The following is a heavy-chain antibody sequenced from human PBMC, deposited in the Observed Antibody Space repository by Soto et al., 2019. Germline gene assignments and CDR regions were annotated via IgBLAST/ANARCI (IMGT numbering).Heavy chain of an antibody. D-gene: IGHD3-10*01. J-gene: IGHJ5*02. CDR3: ARCPALGTMVRGVRSWFDP. CDR2: INHSGST. CDR1: GGSFSGYY. Sequence: SETLSLTCAVYGGSFSGYYWSWIRQPPGKGLEWIGEINHSGSTNYNPSLKSRVTISVDTSKNQFSLKLSSVTAADTAVYYCARCPALGTMVRGVRSWFDPWGQGTLVTVSS. V-gene: IGHV4-34*01.